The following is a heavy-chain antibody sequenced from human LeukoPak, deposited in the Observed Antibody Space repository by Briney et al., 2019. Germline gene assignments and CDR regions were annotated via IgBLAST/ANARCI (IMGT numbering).Heavy chain of an antibody. D-gene: IGHD3-22*01. J-gene: IGHJ3*02. CDR1: GFTISSYA. V-gene: IGHV3-23*01. Sequence: GGSLRLSCAASGFTISSYAMSWVRQAPGKGLEWVSAISGSGGSTYYADSVKGRFTISRDNSKNTLYLQMNSLRAEDTAVYYCAKDPYYDSSGDDAFDIWGQGTMVTVSS. CDR2: ISGSGGST. CDR3: AKDPYYDSSGDDAFDI.